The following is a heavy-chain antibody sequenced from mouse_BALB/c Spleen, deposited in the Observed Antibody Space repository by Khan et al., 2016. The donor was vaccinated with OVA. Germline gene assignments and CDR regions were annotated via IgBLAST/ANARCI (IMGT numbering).Heavy chain of an antibody. CDR2: LWAGGST. Sequence: VELVELGPGLVAPSQSLSITCTVYGYSLTRYGVHWVRQPPGKGLAWLGLLWAGGSTNYNWALLSRLSISIDNSKSLVFLIMHSLQTDDTALYYCARSKYLARYWGQGTTLTVSS. J-gene: IGHJ2*01. V-gene: IGHV2-9*02. CDR3: ARSKYLARY. CDR1: GYSLTRYG. D-gene: IGHD3-3*01.